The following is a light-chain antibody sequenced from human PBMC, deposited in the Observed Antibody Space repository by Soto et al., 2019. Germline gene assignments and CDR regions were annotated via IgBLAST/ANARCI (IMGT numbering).Light chain of an antibody. J-gene: IGKJ1*01. Sequence: EIVLTHSPCTXSXXPXXXXXXXXRXXQIISSSYLAWYQQRPGQAPRLLIYGASSRATGIPDRFSGSGSGTEFTLTISRLEPEDFAVYYCKQYGSSSWTFLQGPKVDIK. CDR1: QIISSSY. CDR3: KQYGSSSWT. V-gene: IGKV3-20*01. CDR2: GAS.